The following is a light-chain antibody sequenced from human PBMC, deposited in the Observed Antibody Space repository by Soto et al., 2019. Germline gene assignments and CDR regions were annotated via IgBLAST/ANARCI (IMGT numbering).Light chain of an antibody. CDR2: DAS. J-gene: IGKJ4*01. V-gene: IGKV3-11*01. CDR1: QSLSRS. Sequence: EILLTQSPATLSLSPGERATLSCRASQSLSRSLAWYQQKPGQAPRLLIYDASNRATGIPARFSGSGSGTDFTLTISSLEPEDFALYYCQHRANWPLTFGGGTKVEIK. CDR3: QHRANWPLT.